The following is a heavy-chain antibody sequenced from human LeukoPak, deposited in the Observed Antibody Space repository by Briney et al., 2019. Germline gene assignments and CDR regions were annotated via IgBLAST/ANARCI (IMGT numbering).Heavy chain of an antibody. D-gene: IGHD4-23*01. CDR2: ISSSSSYI. CDR1: GFTFSSYS. V-gene: IGHV3-21*01. J-gene: IGHJ5*02. Sequence: PGGSLRLSCAASGFTFSSYSMNWVRQAPGKGLEWVSSISSSSSYIYYADSVKGRFTISRDNAKNSLYLQMNSLRAEDTAVYYCASKPNYGGNSNWFDPWGQGTLVTVSS. CDR3: ASKPNYGGNSNWFDP.